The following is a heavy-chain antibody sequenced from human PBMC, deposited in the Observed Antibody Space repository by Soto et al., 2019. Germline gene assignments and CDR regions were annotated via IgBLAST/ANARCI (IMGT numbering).Heavy chain of an antibody. CDR3: ARGIGVFDS. CDR2: IYYSGTT. CDR1: GDSISAYDYY. Sequence: SETLSLTCTVSGDSISAYDYYWSWFRQPPGEGLQWIGYIYYSGTTYYNPSLKSRVTLSMDTSKNQFSLRLSSVTAADTAVYYCARGIGVFDSWGQGTPVTVSS. D-gene: IGHD3-10*01. V-gene: IGHV4-30-4*01. J-gene: IGHJ4*02.